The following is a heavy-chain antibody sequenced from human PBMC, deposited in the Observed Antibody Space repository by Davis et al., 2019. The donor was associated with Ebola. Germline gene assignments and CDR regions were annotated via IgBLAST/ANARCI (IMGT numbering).Heavy chain of an antibody. CDR3: AITMVRGGGEKDV. Sequence: GESLKISCAASGFTFSSYAMSWVRQAPGKGLEWVSSISSTGDIYYADSVKGRFTISRDNAKNSLYLQMNSLRAEDTAVYYCAITMVRGGGEKDVWGKGTTVTVSS. D-gene: IGHD3-10*01. CDR2: ISSTGDI. V-gene: IGHV3-21*04. CDR1: GFTFSSYA. J-gene: IGHJ6*04.